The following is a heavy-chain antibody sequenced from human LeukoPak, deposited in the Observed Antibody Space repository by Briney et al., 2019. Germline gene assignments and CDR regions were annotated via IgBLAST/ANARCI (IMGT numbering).Heavy chain of an antibody. CDR1: GYTFTSYG. Sequence: GASVKVSCKASGYTFTSYGISWVRQAPGQGLEWMGWISAYNGNTNYAQKLQGRVTMTTDTSTSTAYMELRSLRSDDTAVYYCARDRGAQYSCSSVSVDYWGQGTLVTVSS. J-gene: IGHJ4*02. CDR2: ISAYNGNT. D-gene: IGHD6-6*01. V-gene: IGHV1-18*01. CDR3: ARDRGAQYSCSSVSVDY.